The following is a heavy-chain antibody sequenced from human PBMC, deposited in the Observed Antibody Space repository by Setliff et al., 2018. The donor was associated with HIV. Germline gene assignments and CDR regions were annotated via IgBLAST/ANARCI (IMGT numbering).Heavy chain of an antibody. D-gene: IGHD4-17*01. J-gene: IGHJ6*03. Sequence: PSETLSLTCTVSGGSIRSYYWSWIRQPPGKGLEWIGYIYYSGSTNYNPSLKSRVTISVDTSQNQFPLKMSSVTAADTAVYYCATTGQLAYYFYYMDVWGKGTTVTVSS. CDR2: IYYSGST. CDR1: GGSIRSYY. CDR3: ATTGQLAYYFYYMDV. V-gene: IGHV4-59*12.